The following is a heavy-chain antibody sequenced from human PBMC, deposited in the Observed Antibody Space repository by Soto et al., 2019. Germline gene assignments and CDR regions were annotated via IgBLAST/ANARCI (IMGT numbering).Heavy chain of an antibody. V-gene: IGHV3-23*01. J-gene: IGHJ4*02. D-gene: IGHD3-16*01. Sequence: GGSLRLSCEGSGFSFESYTMSWVRQAPGKGLEWVSAISGNSANTYYADSVKGRFAISRDNSKNTLYLQMNSLRAEDTALYYCANGPWAGGYWGQGTLVTVSS. CDR3: ANGPWAGGY. CDR2: ISGNSANT. CDR1: GFSFESYT.